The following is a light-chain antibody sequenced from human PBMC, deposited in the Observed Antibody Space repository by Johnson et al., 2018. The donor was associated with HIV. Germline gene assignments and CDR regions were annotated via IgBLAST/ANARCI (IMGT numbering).Light chain of an antibody. J-gene: IGLJ1*01. CDR2: DNN. CDR1: SSNIGNNY. CDR3: GTWDSSLGAGRNYV. V-gene: IGLV1-51*01. Sequence: QSVLTQPPSVSAAPGQKVTISCSGTSSNIGNNYVSWYQQLPGTAPKLLIYDNNKRPSGIPDRFSGSKSGTSATLGITGLQTGDEADYYCGTWDSSLGAGRNYVFGTGTKVTVL.